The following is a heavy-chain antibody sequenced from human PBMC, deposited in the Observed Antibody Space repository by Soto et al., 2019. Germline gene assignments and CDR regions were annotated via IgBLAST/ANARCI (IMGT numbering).Heavy chain of an antibody. Sequence: QVQLVESGGGVVQPGRSLRLSCAASGFTFSSYGMHWVRQAPGKGLEWVAVIWYDGSNKYYVDSVKGRFTISRDNSKNTVYQHMNSVRAEDTAVYYWARGCGDISGAFDIWGQGPVVTVSS. CDR2: IWYDGSNK. CDR3: ARGCGDISGAFDI. J-gene: IGHJ3*02. D-gene: IGHD2-21*01. V-gene: IGHV3-33*01. CDR1: GFTFSSYG.